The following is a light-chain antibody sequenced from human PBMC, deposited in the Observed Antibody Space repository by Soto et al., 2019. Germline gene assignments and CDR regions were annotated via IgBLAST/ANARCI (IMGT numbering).Light chain of an antibody. Sequence: DIQMTQSPSSLSASVGDRVTIACRAGQSISTYLNWYQQKPGKAPKLLIFAASSLKSGVPSRFSGSGSGTDFTLTINSLQLEDFATYYCQLSNSDPTFGGGTKVEIK. V-gene: IGKV1-39*01. CDR1: QSISTY. CDR2: AAS. J-gene: IGKJ4*01. CDR3: QLSNSDPT.